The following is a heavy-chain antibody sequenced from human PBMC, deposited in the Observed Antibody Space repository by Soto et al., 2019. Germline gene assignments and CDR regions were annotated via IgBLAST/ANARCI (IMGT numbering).Heavy chain of an antibody. V-gene: IGHV3-48*02. J-gene: IGHJ6*02. CDR1: GFTFSLYS. CDR2: ISRSSTGL. D-gene: IGHD3-10*01. CDR3: AMAVTCGLDF. Sequence: EVQLVESGGGLVQPGVSLRLSCAASGFTFSLYSMSWVRQAPGKGLESVSYISRSSTGLHYADSVKGRFTISRDVATNSMHLQMNSLIDGDTAVYYCAMAVTCGLDFCGHGSTVSISS.